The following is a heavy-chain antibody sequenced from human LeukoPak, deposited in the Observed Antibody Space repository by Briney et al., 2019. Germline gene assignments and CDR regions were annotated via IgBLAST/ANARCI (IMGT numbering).Heavy chain of an antibody. V-gene: IGHV4-39*07. CDR2: IYYSGST. D-gene: IGHD3-3*01. Sequence: PSETLSLTCTVSGGSISSSSYYWGWIRQPPGKGLEWIGSIYYSGSTYYTPSLKSRVTISVDTSKNQFSLKLSSVTAADTAVYYCAGSITTINLYYMDVWGKGTTVTVSS. J-gene: IGHJ6*03. CDR1: GGSISSSSYY. CDR3: AGSITTINLYYMDV.